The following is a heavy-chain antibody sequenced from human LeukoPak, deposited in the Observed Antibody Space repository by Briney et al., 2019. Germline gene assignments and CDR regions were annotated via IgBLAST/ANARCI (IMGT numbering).Heavy chain of an antibody. CDR2: INSDGSST. CDR1: GFTLSRYW. J-gene: IGHJ4*02. V-gene: IGHV3-74*01. D-gene: IGHD3-3*01. Sequence: GGSLRLSCAASGFTLSRYWMHWVRQAPGKGLVWVSRINSDGSSTSYADSVKGRFTISRDNAKNTLYLQMNSLRAEDTAVYDCARGGYDFWSGYFIDYWAQGTLVTVSS. CDR3: ARGGYDFWSGYFIDY.